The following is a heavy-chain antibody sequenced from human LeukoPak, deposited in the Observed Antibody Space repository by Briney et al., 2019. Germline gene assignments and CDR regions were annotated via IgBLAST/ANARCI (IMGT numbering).Heavy chain of an antibody. CDR2: ISSSSSYI. CDR1: GFTFSSYA. CDR3: ARHSGKYDAFDI. Sequence: GGSLRLSCAASGFTFSSYAMSWVRQAPGKGLEWVSAISSSSSYIYYADSVKGRFTISRDNAKNSLYLQMNSLRAEDTAVYYCARHSGKYDAFDIWGQGTMVTVSS. J-gene: IGHJ3*02. D-gene: IGHD1-26*01. V-gene: IGHV3-21*01.